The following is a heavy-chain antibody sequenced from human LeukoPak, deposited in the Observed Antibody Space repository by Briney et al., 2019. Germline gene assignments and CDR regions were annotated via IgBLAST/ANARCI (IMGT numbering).Heavy chain of an antibody. Sequence: GGSLRLSCAASGFTFSSYAMNWVRQAPGKGLEWVSSISDTDDSTYDADSVKGRFSISRDNSKNTLYLQMNSLRAGDTAVYYCARVDGSGSYTDYGMDVWGQGTTVTVSS. V-gene: IGHV3-23*01. CDR1: GFTFSSYA. D-gene: IGHD3-10*01. CDR3: ARVDGSGSYTDYGMDV. CDR2: ISDTDDST. J-gene: IGHJ6*02.